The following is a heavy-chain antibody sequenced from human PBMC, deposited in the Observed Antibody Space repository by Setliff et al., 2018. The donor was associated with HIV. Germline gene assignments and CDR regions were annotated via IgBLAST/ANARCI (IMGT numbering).Heavy chain of an antibody. J-gene: IGHJ6*03. CDR2: ISSSGTTI. CDR1: GFTFSDYC. V-gene: IGHV3-11*04. CDR3: ARAPYSSSPGDYYYYMDV. D-gene: IGHD6-13*01. Sequence: NPGGSLRLSCAASGFTFSDYCMSWIRQAPGKGLEWVSYISSSGTTIYYADSVKGRFSISRDNAKNSLYLQMNSLRAEDTAVYYCARAPYSSSPGDYYYYMDVWGKGTTVTVSS.